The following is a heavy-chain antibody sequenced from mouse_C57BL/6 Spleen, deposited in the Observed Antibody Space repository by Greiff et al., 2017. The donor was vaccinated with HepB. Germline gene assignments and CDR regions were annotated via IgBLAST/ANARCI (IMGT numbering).Heavy chain of an antibody. V-gene: IGHV1-19*01. D-gene: IGHD1-1*01. CDR1: GYTFTDYY. CDR3: ARWLTTVVANGY. Sequence: EVQLQQSGPVLVKPGASVKMSCKASGYTFTDYYMNWVKQSHGKSLEWIGVINPYNGGTSYNQKFKGKATLTVDKSSSTAYMELNSLTSEDSAVYYCARWLTTVVANGYWGQGTTLTVSS. CDR2: INPYNGGT. J-gene: IGHJ2*01.